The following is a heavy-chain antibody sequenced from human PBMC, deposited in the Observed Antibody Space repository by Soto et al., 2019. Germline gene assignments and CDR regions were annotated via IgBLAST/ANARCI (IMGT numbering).Heavy chain of an antibody. CDR2: VFYTGFT. Sequence: SETLSLTCTVSGVVLGSDAYYWGWLRQSPGKGPEWIGSVFYTGFTSYNPSLESRVSVSVDTSKNQFSLKVSGVSAADTAVYYCATSQKGYNWNYFDHWGQGALVTVSS. D-gene: IGHD1-20*01. CDR3: ATSQKGYNWNYFDH. V-gene: IGHV4-39*01. J-gene: IGHJ4*02. CDR1: GVVLGSDAYY.